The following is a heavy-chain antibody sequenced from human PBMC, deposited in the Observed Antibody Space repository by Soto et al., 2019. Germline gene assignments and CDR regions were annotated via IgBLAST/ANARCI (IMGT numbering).Heavy chain of an antibody. CDR3: AKDRRDGYTTCSLCYGVHV. CDR1: GFNFGAYG. CDR2: ISHDGTKT. V-gene: IGHV3-30*18. D-gene: IGHD5-18*01. Sequence: QVQLVESGGGVVQPGTSLRLACEASGFNFGAYGMHWVRQAPGKGLAWVAVISHDGTKTHYSDSVKGRFTVSRDNSKNMLYVQMVSLRPDDTAVYSCAKDRRDGYTTCSLCYGVHVWGQGTTVTVAS. J-gene: IGHJ6*02.